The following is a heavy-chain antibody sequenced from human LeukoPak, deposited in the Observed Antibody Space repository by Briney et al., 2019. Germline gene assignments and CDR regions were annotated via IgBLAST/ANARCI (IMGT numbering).Heavy chain of an antibody. D-gene: IGHD6-6*01. CDR3: ARYSSSSGGASHYFDY. J-gene: IGHJ4*02. V-gene: IGHV3-74*01. CDR2: ISGDGSMT. Sequence: PGGSLRLSCAVSGFSLRSYWMHWVRQAPGKELVWASRISGDGSMTNYADSVKGRFTISRDNAKNTVYLQMNSLRAEDTAVYYCARYSSSSGGASHYFDYWGQGTLVTVSS. CDR1: GFSLRSYW.